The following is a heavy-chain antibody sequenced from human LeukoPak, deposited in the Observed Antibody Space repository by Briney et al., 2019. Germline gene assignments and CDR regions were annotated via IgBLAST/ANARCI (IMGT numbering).Heavy chain of an antibody. Sequence: QPGGSLRLSCADSGFTFSSNPMAWVRQAPGKGLEWVSILTNGGSTYYADSVKGRFTISRDNSKDTLYLQMNSVRAEDTAVYYCTRSQYSSGWHFDYWGQGTLVTVSS. CDR3: TRSQYSSGWHFDY. CDR1: GFTFSSNP. J-gene: IGHJ4*02. V-gene: IGHV3-66*01. CDR2: LTNGGST. D-gene: IGHD6-19*01.